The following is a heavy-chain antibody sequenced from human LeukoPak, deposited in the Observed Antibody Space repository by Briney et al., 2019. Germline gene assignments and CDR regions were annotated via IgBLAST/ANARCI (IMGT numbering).Heavy chain of an antibody. CDR1: GGSFSGYY. D-gene: IGHD3-22*01. V-gene: IGHV4-34*01. CDR3: ARGSQYYDSSGYYYYYMDV. J-gene: IGHJ6*03. CDR2: INHSGST. Sequence: PSETLSLTCAVYGGSFSGYYWSWIRQPPGKGLEWIGEINHSGSTNYNPSLKSRVTISVDTSKNQFSLKLSSVTAADTAVYYCARGSQYYDSSGYYYYYMDVWGKGTTVTVSS.